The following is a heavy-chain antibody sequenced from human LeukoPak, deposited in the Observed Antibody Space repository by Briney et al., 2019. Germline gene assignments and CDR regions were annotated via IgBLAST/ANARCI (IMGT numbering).Heavy chain of an antibody. CDR2: INWNGGST. V-gene: IGHV3-20*04. CDR1: GFTFDDYG. D-gene: IGHD4-17*01. J-gene: IGHJ4*02. CDR3: AREKDDYGDYVPRSLYCFDY. Sequence: GGSLRLSCAASGFTFDDYGMSWVRQAPGKGLEWVSGINWNGGSTGYADSVKGRFTISRDNAKNSLYLQMNSLRAEDTALYYCAREKDDYGDYVPRSLYCFDYWGQGTLVTVS.